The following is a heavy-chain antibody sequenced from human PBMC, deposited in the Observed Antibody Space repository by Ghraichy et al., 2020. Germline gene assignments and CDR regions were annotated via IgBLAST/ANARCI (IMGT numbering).Heavy chain of an antibody. J-gene: IGHJ4*02. CDR3: ARDERSGYHNAVGIPLVDY. CDR1: GFTFSSYS. Sequence: GGSLRLSCAASGFTFSSYSMNWVRQAPGKGLEWVSYISSSSSTIYYADSVKGRFTISRDNAKNSLYLQMNSLRDEDTAVYYCARDERSGYHNAVGIPLVDYWGQGTLVTVSS. CDR2: ISSSSSTI. D-gene: IGHD5-18*01. V-gene: IGHV3-48*02.